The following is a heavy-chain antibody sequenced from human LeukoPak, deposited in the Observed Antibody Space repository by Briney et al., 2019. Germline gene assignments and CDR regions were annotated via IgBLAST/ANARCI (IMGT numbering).Heavy chain of an antibody. V-gene: IGHV5-51*01. D-gene: IGHD3-10*01. CDR2: IHPGDSDT. J-gene: IGHJ4*02. CDR1: GYXFTSYW. Sequence: GESLKISCNGSGYXFTSYWICWVRQMPGKGLEWMGIIHPGDSDTRYSPSFPGQATISADKSISTAHLQWSSLKASDTAMYYCARSAGGYGSGSYSDWGQGTLVTVSS. CDR3: ARSAGGYGSGSYSD.